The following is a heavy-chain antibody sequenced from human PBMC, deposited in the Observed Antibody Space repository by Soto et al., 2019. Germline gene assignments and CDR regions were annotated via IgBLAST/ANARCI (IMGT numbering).Heavy chain of an antibody. CDR3: AREGGNGYNDY. V-gene: IGHV1-69*08. J-gene: IGHJ4*02. CDR2: IIPILGIA. CDR1: GGTFSSYT. Sequence: QVQLVQSGADVKKPGSSVKVSCKASGGTFSSYTISWVRQAPGQGLEWMGRIIPILGIANYAQKFQGRVTITADKSTSTAYMELSSLRSEDTAVYYCAREGGNGYNDYWGQGTLVTVSS. D-gene: IGHD5-12*01.